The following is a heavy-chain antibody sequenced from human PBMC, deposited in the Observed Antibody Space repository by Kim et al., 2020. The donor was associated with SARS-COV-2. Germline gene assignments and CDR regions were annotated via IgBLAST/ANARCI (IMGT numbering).Heavy chain of an antibody. J-gene: IGHJ6*02. CDR1: GYTFTSYP. CDR3: ARDLRGPPYYYYAMDV. D-gene: IGHD3-10*01. V-gene: IGHV7-4-1*02. Sequence: ASVKVSCKASGYTFTSYPMNWVRQAPGQGLEWMGWINTNTGNPTYAQGFTGRFVFSLDTSVSTAYLQISSLKAEDTAVYYCARDLRGPPYYYYAMDVWGQGTTVPVSS. CDR2: INTNTGNP.